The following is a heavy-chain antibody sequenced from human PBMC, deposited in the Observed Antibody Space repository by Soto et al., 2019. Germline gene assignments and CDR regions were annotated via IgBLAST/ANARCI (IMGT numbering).Heavy chain of an antibody. V-gene: IGHV3-23*01. CDR3: AKPIVVVPDAMLAGYEY. D-gene: IGHD2-2*01. CDR1: GFTFSSYA. J-gene: IGHJ4*02. CDR2: ISGSGGST. Sequence: PGGSLRLSCAASGFTFSSYAMSWVRQAPGKGLEWVSAISGSGGSTYYADSVKGRFTISRDNSKNTLYLQMNSLRAEDTAVYYCAKPIVVVPDAMLAGYEYWGQGTLVTVSS.